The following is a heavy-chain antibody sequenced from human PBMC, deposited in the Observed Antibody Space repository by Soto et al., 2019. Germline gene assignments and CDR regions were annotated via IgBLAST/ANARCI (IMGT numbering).Heavy chain of an antibody. CDR2: IYSGGYT. Sequence: EVQLVESGGGLIQPGGSLRLSCAVSGFTVSNNYMSWVRQAPGKGLEGVSVIYSGGYTAYGDSVKGRFTISRDNSKNTQQPKRNSRRAHELGVWYLAPRAGGGGYWGQGTLVTVSS. V-gene: IGHV3-53*01. D-gene: IGHD3-10*01. J-gene: IGHJ4*02. CDR3: APRAGGGGY. CDR1: GFTVSNNY.